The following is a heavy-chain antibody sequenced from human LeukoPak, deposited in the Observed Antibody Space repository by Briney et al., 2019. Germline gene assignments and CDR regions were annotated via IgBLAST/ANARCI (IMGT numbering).Heavy chain of an antibody. V-gene: IGHV4-34*01. Sequence: SETLSLTCAVFNGSFSNYYWSWIRQSPGKRLEWIGEINRGSSNYNPSLKSRVTISVATSENQFSLTLTSVTAAETAVYYCARGMGQFDSWGQGTLVTVSS. D-gene: IGHD5-24*01. CDR1: NGSFSNYY. J-gene: IGHJ4*02. CDR3: ARGMGQFDS. CDR2: INRGSS.